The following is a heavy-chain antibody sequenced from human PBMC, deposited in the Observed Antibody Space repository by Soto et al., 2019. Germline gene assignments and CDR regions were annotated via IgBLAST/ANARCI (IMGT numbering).Heavy chain of an antibody. CDR3: ARGLSGGPQDIVGGDNWFDP. D-gene: IGHD2-15*01. Sequence: SETLSLTCAVSSGSISSSNWWSWVRQPPGKGLEWIGEIYHSGSTNYNPSLKSRVTISVDKSKNQFSLKLRSVTAADTAVYYCARGLSGGPQDIVGGDNWFDPWGQGTLVTVSS. V-gene: IGHV4-4*02. J-gene: IGHJ5*02. CDR1: SGSISSSNW. CDR2: IYHSGST.